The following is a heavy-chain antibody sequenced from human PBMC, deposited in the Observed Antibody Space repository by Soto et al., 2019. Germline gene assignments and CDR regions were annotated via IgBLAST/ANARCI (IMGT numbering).Heavy chain of an antibody. J-gene: IGHJ5*02. D-gene: IGHD2-21*02. CDR1: GINVSSFI. CDR3: TALGP. CDR2: TAPMFKQ. V-gene: IGHV1-69*08. Sequence: QAHLVQSGAEVKKPGSSVMVSCKASGINVSSFIMSWVRQAPGQGLEWMGKTAPMFKQKHYARKFEGRVTISSDTSANTAFTELQDLQSLDTAVYLWTALGPWGQGTRVTVSS.